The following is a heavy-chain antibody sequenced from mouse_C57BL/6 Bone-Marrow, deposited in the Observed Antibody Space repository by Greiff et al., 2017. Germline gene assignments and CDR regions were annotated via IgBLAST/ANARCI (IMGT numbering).Heavy chain of an antibody. D-gene: IGHD2-5*01. CDR2: IDPSDSET. J-gene: IGHJ4*01. CDR3: ARSSYYSNPYAMDY. V-gene: IGHV1-52*01. CDR1: GYTFTSYW. Sequence: VQLQESGAELVRPGSSVKLSCKASGYTFTSYWMHWVKQRPIQGLEWIGNIDPSDSETHYNQKFKDKATLTVAKSSSTAYMQLSSLTSEDSAVYYCARSSYYSNPYAMDYWGQGTSVTVSS.